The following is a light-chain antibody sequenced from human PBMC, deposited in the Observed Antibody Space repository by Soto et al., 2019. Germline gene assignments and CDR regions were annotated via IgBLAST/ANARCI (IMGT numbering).Light chain of an antibody. V-gene: IGKV1-39*01. CDR1: QNIDNY. J-gene: IGKJ1*01. CDR3: QQSYSTPRT. CDR2: AAS. Sequence: DIQMTQSPSSLSASLGDRVTITCRASQNIDNYLNWYQHKPGKAPKLLIYAASSLQSGVPSRFSGSGSGTDFTLTISSLQPEDFATYYCQQSYSTPRTFGQGTKVDIK.